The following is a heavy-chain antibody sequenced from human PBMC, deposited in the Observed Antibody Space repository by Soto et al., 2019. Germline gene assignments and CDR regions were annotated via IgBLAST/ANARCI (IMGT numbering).Heavy chain of an antibody. J-gene: IGHJ4*02. D-gene: IGHD1-26*01. CDR2: TYYRSKWYN. CDR1: GDSVSSNSAA. CDR3: ARMVGATADY. Sequence: SQTLALTCAISGDSVSSNSAAWNWIRQSPSRGLEWLGRTYYRSKWYNDYAISVKSRITVNPDTTKNQFSLQLNSVTPEDTAVYFFARMVGATADYWGQGTLVTVFS. V-gene: IGHV6-1*01.